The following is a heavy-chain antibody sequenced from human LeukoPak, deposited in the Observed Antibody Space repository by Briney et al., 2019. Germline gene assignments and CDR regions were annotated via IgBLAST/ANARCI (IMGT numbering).Heavy chain of an antibody. CDR3: ARDVLSGGLDVFDI. Sequence: ASVKVSCKTSGYTFTNYGISWVRQAPGQGLEWMGWISGHSGNTKYAQRLQGRVILTTDTSTSTAYMELRSLKSDDTAVYYCARDVLSGGLDVFDIWGQGTMVTVSS. J-gene: IGHJ3*02. D-gene: IGHD3-10*01. CDR2: ISGHSGNT. V-gene: IGHV1-18*01. CDR1: GYTFTNYG.